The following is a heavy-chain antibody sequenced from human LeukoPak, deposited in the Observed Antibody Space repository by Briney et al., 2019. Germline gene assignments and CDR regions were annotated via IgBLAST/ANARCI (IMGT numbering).Heavy chain of an antibody. CDR1: GGSISICGYY. CDR3: ATVTSREFADY. J-gene: IGHJ4*02. CDR2: IYYSGIT. D-gene: IGHD3-10*01. V-gene: IGHV4-31*03. Sequence: PSETLSLTCTVSGGSISICGYYWSWIRQHPGKGLEWIGYIYYSGITYYNPSLKSRVTISVDTSKNQFSLYLSSVTAADTAVYYCATVTSREFADYWGQGTLVTVSS.